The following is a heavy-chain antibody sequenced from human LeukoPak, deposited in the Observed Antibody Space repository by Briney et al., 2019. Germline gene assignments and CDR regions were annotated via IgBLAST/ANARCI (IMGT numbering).Heavy chain of an antibody. Sequence: GGSLRLSCAASGFNFSDSYMSWVRQAPGKGLEWISYISDSGKTIYYADSVKGRFTISRDNAKHSLFLQMNSLRAEDTSIYYCVRFYSYVIDYWGQGALVTVSS. CDR1: GFNFSDSY. CDR2: ISDSGKTI. CDR3: VRFYSYVIDY. J-gene: IGHJ4*02. V-gene: IGHV3-11*04. D-gene: IGHD5-18*01.